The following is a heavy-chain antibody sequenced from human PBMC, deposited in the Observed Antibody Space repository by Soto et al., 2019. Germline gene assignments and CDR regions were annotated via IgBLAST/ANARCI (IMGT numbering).Heavy chain of an antibody. CDR2: ISSSSSTI. CDR3: ARDRGYTYGFDF. Sequence: EVTLVESGGGLVQPGGSLRLSCAASGLTFTSYSMNWVRQSPGKGLEWVSFISSSSSTIYYADSVKGRFTISRDNAKNSLYLQMNSLRDEDTAVYYCARDRGYTYGFDFWGQGALVTVSA. V-gene: IGHV3-48*02. D-gene: IGHD5-18*01. CDR1: GLTFTSYS. J-gene: IGHJ4*02.